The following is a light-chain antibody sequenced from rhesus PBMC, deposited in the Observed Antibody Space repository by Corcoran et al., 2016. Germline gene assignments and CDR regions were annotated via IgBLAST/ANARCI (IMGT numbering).Light chain of an antibody. CDR2: YAN. V-gene: IGKV1-32*02. CDR3: QQGNSNPHS. Sequence: DIQMSQSPSSLSASVGDRVTITCRASQGISSYLNWYQQKPGKAPKLLIYYANSLASGVPSRFSGSGSGTECTLTISSLQPEDFATYYCQQGNSNPHSFGQGTKVEIK. J-gene: IGKJ2*01. CDR1: QGISSY.